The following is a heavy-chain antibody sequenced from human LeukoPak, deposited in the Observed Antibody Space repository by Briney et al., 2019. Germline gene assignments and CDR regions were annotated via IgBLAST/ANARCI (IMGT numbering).Heavy chain of an antibody. D-gene: IGHD2-15*01. Sequence: GGSLRLSCAASGFTFSNYEMNWVRQAPGKGLEWVSYISSSGSTIYYADSVKGRFTISRDNAKNSLYLQMNSLRAEDTAVYYCARVGGYCSGGSCYSGAFWGQGTLVTVSS. V-gene: IGHV3-48*03. CDR2: ISSSGSTI. CDR1: GFTFSNYE. J-gene: IGHJ4*02. CDR3: ARVGGYCSGGSCYSGAF.